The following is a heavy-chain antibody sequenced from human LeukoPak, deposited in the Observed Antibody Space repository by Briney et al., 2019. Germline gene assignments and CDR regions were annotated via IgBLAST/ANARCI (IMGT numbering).Heavy chain of an antibody. D-gene: IGHD2-15*01. CDR3: TRLQDY. CDR2: IYVDGST. Sequence: GGSLRLSCAASGFNVNSYYMSWVRQAPGKGLEWVSVIYVDGSTYYADSVKGRFTVSRDNSRNTLYLQMNSLRAEDTAVYYCTRLQDYWGQGTLVTVSS. J-gene: IGHJ4*02. V-gene: IGHV3-53*01. CDR1: GFNVNSYY.